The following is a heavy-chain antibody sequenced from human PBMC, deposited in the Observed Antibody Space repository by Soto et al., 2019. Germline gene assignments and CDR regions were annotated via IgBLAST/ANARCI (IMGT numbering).Heavy chain of an antibody. J-gene: IGHJ4*02. Sequence: QVQLVQSGAGVKKPGASVKVSCKASGYTFTTYYMHWVRQAPGQGLEWMGIINPSGGSTIYAQKFQGRVTVTRDTSTNTVYMELSSLRSEDTAVYYCARDTVVVPAALYYFDYWGQGTLVTVSS. CDR1: GYTFTTYY. CDR3: ARDTVVVPAALYYFDY. V-gene: IGHV1-46*03. D-gene: IGHD2-2*01. CDR2: INPSGGST.